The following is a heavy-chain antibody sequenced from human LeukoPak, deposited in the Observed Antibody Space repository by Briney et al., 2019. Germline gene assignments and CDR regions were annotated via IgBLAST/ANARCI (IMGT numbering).Heavy chain of an antibody. CDR1: GGSFSGYY. D-gene: IGHD5-18*01. V-gene: IGHV4-34*01. CDR2: INHSGST. CDR3: ARRGYSYGL. Sequence: SETLSLTCAVYGGSFSGYYWSWIRRPPGKGLEWIGEINHSGSTNYNPSLKSRVTISVDTSKDQFSLKLSSVTAADTAFYYCARRGYSYGLWGQGTLVTVSS. J-gene: IGHJ4*02.